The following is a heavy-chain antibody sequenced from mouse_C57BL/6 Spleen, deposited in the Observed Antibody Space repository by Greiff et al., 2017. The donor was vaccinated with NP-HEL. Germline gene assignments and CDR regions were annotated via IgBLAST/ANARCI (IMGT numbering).Heavy chain of an antibody. CDR3: ARPGRYDYDGYYFDY. D-gene: IGHD2-4*01. CDR2: ISSGSSTI. Sequence: EVKLMESGGGLVKPGGSLKLSCAASGFTFSDYGMHWVRQAPEKGLEWVAYISSGSSTIYYADTVKGRFTISRDNAKNTLFLQMTSLRSEDTAMYYCARPGRYDYDGYYFDYWGQGTTLTVSS. J-gene: IGHJ2*01. V-gene: IGHV5-17*01. CDR1: GFTFSDYG.